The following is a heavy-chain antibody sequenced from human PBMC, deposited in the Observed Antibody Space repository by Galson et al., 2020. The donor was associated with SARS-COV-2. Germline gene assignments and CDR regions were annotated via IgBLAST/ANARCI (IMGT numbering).Heavy chain of an antibody. Sequence: GGSLRLSCAASGFSFSSYGMHWVRQTPGMGLEWVAFISYDGNHYDYADSVQGRFTISRDDSMNTLYLQMRSLRHEDTALYFCAKDRLIRGVVYDDFDIWGQGTMVTVSS. CDR3: AKDRLIRGVVYDDFDI. CDR2: ISYDGNHY. J-gene: IGHJ3*02. V-gene: IGHV3-30*18. CDR1: GFSFSSYG. D-gene: IGHD3-10*01.